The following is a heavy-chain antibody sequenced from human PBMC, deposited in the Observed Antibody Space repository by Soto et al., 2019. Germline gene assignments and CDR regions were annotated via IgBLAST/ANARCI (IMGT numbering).Heavy chain of an antibody. J-gene: IGHJ6*02. Sequence: QEQLVQSGGEVKKPWASVRVSCKASGYTFTKYGITWVRQSPGQGLEWMGWIGVYNGKTNYARKLQGRVIMTADTSASTAYMELRSLRSDDTAVYYCSRARYCTSPSCYNHYYYGMDIWGQGTTVSVSS. D-gene: IGHD2-2*02. CDR1: GYTFTKYG. CDR3: SRARYCTSPSCYNHYYYGMDI. V-gene: IGHV1-18*04. CDR2: IGVYNGKT.